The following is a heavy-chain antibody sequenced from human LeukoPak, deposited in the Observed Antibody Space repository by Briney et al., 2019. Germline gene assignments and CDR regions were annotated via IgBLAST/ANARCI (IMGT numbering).Heavy chain of an antibody. CDR1: GGSISSYY. CDR3: ARGSEYYYDSSGYYPQEYFQH. D-gene: IGHD3-22*01. V-gene: IGHV4-59*01. J-gene: IGHJ1*01. CDR2: IYYSGST. Sequence: SETLSLTCTVSGGSISSYYWSWIRQPPGKGLEWIGYIYYSGSTNYNPSLKSRVTISVDTSKNQFSLKLSSVTAADTAVYYCARGSEYYYDSSGYYPQEYFQHWGQGTLVTLSS.